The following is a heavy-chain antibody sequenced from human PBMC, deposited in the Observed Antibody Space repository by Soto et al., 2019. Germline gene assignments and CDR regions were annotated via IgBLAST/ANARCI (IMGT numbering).Heavy chain of an antibody. CDR1: GYTFTSHA. D-gene: IGHD6-13*01. CDR3: ARDGIAAAGTSWFDP. Sequence: QVQLVQSGAEEKKPGASVKVSCKASGYTFTSHAMHWVRQAPGQRLEWMGWINAGNGNTKYSQKFQVRVTITTDTSASTAYMELSSLRSEDTAVYYCARDGIAAAGTSWFDPWGQGTLVTVSS. V-gene: IGHV1-3*05. CDR2: INAGNGNT. J-gene: IGHJ5*02.